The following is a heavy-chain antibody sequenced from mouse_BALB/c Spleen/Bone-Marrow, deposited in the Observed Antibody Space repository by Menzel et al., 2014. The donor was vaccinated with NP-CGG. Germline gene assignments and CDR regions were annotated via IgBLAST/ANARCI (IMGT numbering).Heavy chain of an antibody. V-gene: IGHV5-6-2*01. CDR3: ARHGSSYAMDY. J-gene: IGHJ4*01. CDR2: INSNGGST. D-gene: IGHD1-1*01. CDR1: GFTFSSYY. Sequence: EVKLVESGGGLVKLGGSLKLSCAASGFTFSSYYMSWVRQTPEKRLELVAAINSNGGSTYYPDTVKGRFTISRDNAKNTLYLQMSSLKSEDTALYYCARHGSSYAMDYWGQGTSVTVSS.